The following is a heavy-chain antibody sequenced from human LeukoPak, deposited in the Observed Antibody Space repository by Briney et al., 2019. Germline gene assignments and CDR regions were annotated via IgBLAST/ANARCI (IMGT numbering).Heavy chain of an antibody. CDR2: IYGGGST. CDR1: GLTVSSNF. J-gene: IGHJ3*02. V-gene: IGHV3-53*01. CDR3: AKDPRGVVVPAAMGAFDI. Sequence: SLRLSCAATGLTVSSNFMSWVRQAPGKGLEWVSVIYGGGSTYYADSVKGRFTISRDTPKNTLYLQMNSLRVEDTAVYYCAKDPRGVVVPAAMGAFDIWGQGTMVTVSS. D-gene: IGHD2-2*01.